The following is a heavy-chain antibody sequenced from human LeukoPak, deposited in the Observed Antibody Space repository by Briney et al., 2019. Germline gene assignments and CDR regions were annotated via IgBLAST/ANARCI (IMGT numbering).Heavy chain of an antibody. CDR2: ITSSSDT. Sequence: GGSLRLSCTASGFTFSGYEMNWVRQAPGKGLEWVSSITSSSDTYCADSLKGRFTNSRDNAKNSLYLHMNSMRAEDTAVYYCTRAPGDLWSWYDYWGQGTLVTVSS. CDR1: GFTFSGYE. D-gene: IGHD3-10*01. CDR3: TRAPGDLWSWYDY. J-gene: IGHJ4*02. V-gene: IGHV3-69-1*01.